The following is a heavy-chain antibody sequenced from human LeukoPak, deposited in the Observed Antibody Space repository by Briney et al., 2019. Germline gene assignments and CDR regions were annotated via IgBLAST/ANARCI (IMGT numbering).Heavy chain of an antibody. D-gene: IGHD6-13*01. V-gene: IGHV3-23*01. CDR2: IGRSGGGI. J-gene: IGHJ6*02. CDR3: ARDGPAAAGTNYYYGLDV. CDR1: GITFSTYT. Sequence: PGGSLRLSCEVSGITFSTYTMFWVRQAPGRGLEWVSIIGRSGGGIHCADSVQGRFTISRDDSQNTLYLQMNSLRPEDTAVYYCARDGPAAAGTNYYYGLDVWGQGTTVTVSS.